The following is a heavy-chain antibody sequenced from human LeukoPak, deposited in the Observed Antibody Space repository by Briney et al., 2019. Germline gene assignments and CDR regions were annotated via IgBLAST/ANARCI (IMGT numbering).Heavy chain of an antibody. CDR2: INHSGST. J-gene: IGHJ5*02. CDR3: ARAHRNYCSGGSCYGGWFDP. D-gene: IGHD2-15*01. Sequence: SETLSLTCAVYGGSFSGYYWSWIRQPPGKGLEWIGEINHSGSTNYNPSLKSRVTISVDTSKNQFSLKLSSVTAADTAVYYCARAHRNYCSGGSCYGGWFDPWGQGTLVTVPS. V-gene: IGHV4-34*01. CDR1: GGSFSGYY.